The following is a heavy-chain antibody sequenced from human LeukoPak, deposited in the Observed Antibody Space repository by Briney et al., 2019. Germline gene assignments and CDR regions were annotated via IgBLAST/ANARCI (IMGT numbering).Heavy chain of an antibody. D-gene: IGHD3-3*01. CDR3: ARDRLNGWGVVITTFDY. J-gene: IGHJ4*02. V-gene: IGHV1-2*02. CDR1: GYTFTGYY. CDR2: INPNSGGT. Sequence: GASVKVSCKASGYTFTGYYMHWVRQAPGQGLEWMGWINPNSGGTNYAQKLQGRVTMTTDTSTSTAYMELRSLRSDDTAVYYCARDRLNGWGVVITTFDYWGQGTLVTVSS.